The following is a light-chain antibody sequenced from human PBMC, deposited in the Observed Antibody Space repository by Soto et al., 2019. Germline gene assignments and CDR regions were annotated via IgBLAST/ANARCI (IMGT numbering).Light chain of an antibody. Sequence: EILMTQSPATLSVSPREGATLSCKASQNVYNNLAWYQQRPGQPPRLLIYDASTRATGISARFSGSGYGTEFTLTISSLQSEDFAVYFCQQCRNWPLTFGGGTKVDIK. CDR1: QNVYNN. CDR2: DAS. V-gene: IGKV3-15*01. J-gene: IGKJ4*01. CDR3: QQCRNWPLT.